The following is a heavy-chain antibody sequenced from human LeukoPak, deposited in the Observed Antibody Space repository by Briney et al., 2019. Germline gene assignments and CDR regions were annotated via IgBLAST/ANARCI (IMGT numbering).Heavy chain of an antibody. CDR2: INHSGST. Sequence: PSETLSLTCAVYGGSFSGYYLSWIRQPPGKGLEWIGEINHSGSTNYNPSLKSRVTISVDTSKNQFSLKLSSVTAADTGVYYCARPRFGELNASDIWRQGTLVTVSS. J-gene: IGHJ3*02. V-gene: IGHV4-34*01. CDR1: GGSFSGYY. CDR3: ARPRFGELNASDI. D-gene: IGHD3-10*01.